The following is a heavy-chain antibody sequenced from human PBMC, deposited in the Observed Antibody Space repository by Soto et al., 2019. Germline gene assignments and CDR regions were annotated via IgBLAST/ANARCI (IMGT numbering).Heavy chain of an antibody. D-gene: IGHD3-10*01. J-gene: IGHJ6*02. V-gene: IGHV4-34*01. CDR2: INHSGST. Sequence: SETLSHTCAVFGGSFSGYYWSLIRQPPGKGLEWIGEINHSGSTNYNPSLKSRVTISVDTSKNQFSLKLSSVTAADTAVYYCARVSGIYYYGMDVWGQGTTVTVSS. CDR1: GGSFSGYY. CDR3: ARVSGIYYYGMDV.